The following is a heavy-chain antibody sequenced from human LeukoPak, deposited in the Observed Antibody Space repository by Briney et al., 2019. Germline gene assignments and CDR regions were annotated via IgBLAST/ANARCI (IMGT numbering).Heavy chain of an antibody. J-gene: IGHJ5*02. Sequence: PGGSLRLSCAASGFTFSDYYMSWIRQAPGKGLEWVSYISSSGTTIYYADSVKGRFTISRDNAKNSLYLQMNSLRADDTAVYYCARDSGRWLQFGWFDPWGQGTLVTVSS. CDR2: ISSSGTTI. CDR3: ARDSGRWLQFGWFDP. CDR1: GFTFSDYY. D-gene: IGHD5-24*01. V-gene: IGHV3-11*01.